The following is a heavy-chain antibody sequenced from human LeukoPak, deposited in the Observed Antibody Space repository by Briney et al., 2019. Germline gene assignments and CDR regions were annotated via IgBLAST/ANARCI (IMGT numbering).Heavy chain of an antibody. CDR1: GFSVSGYW. J-gene: IGHJ4*02. D-gene: IGHD1-26*01. CDR3: ARSAVGTSCCTAVDY. V-gene: IGHV3-7*03. Sequence: GGSLRLSCAVSGFSVSGYWMTWVRQAPGKGLEWVANIKQDGSGKNYVDSVKGRFTISRDNAENSLFLQMNSLRVEDTAEYYCARSAVGTSCCTAVDYWGQGTLVTVSS. CDR2: IKQDGSGK.